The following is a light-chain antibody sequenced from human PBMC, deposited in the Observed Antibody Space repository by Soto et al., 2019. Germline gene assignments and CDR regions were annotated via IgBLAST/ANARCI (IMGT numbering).Light chain of an antibody. Sequence: DIQMTQSPSSLSASVGDRVTITCWASQDIGYYLAWYQQKPGKVPELLIYAASTLRSGVPSRFSGSRSGTEFTLSISSLQPEDVATYYCQKYNNAPRTFGQGTKVEIK. J-gene: IGKJ1*01. CDR2: AAS. CDR3: QKYNNAPRT. CDR1: QDIGYY. V-gene: IGKV1-27*01.